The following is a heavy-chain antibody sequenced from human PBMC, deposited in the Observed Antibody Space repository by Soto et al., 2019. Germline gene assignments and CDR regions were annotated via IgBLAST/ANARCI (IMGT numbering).Heavy chain of an antibody. CDR2: IFHSGNA. Sequence: QVHLQESGPGLVKPLETLSLTCTVSGGSMRNVYWSWIRQPPGKRLEWIGFIFHSGNAKYNPSLKSRDSISIDTSKSQSSLSLDSVSAADTAVYFCARAHAPTLPFDYWGLGTLVTVSS. CDR1: GGSMRNVY. D-gene: IGHD2-15*01. V-gene: IGHV4-59*01. J-gene: IGHJ4*01. CDR3: ARAHAPTLPFDY.